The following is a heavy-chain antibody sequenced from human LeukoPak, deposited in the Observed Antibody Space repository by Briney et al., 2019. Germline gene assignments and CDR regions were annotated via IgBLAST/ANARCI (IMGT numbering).Heavy chain of an antibody. D-gene: IGHD4-23*01. CDR1: GGTFSSYA. Sequence: ASVKVSCKASGGTFSSYAISWVRQAPGQGLEWMGGIIPIFGTANYAQKFQGRVTITTDGSTSTAYMELSSLRSEDTAVYYCARVTRRYYYYMDVWGKGTTVTVSS. V-gene: IGHV1-69*05. J-gene: IGHJ6*03. CDR3: ARVTRRYYYYMDV. CDR2: IIPIFGTA.